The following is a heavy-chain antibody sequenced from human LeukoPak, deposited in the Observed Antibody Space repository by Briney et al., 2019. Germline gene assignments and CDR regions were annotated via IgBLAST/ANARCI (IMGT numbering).Heavy chain of an antibody. D-gene: IGHD3-3*01. J-gene: IGHJ4*02. V-gene: IGHV3-7*01. CDR1: GFTFSVYW. Sequence: GGSLRLSCAASGFTFSVYWMSWVRQAPGKGLEWVANIKQDGREKYYVDSVKGRFTISRDNAKNSLYLQMDSLRAEDTAVYYCAKDTIFGVGADYWGQGTLVTVSS. CDR2: IKQDGREK. CDR3: AKDTIFGVGADY.